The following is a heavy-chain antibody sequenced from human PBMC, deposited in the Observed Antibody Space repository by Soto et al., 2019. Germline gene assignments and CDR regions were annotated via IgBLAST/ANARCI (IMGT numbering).Heavy chain of an antibody. CDR2: INAGNGNT. CDR3: VRDLERRITIFGVVIDENYYGMDV. CDR1: GYTFTSYA. Sequence: QVQLVQSGAEVKKPGASVKVSCKASGYTFTSYAMHWVRQAPGQRLEWMGWINAGNGNTKYSQKFQGRVTITRDTSASTAYMELSSLRSEDTAVYYCVRDLERRITIFGVVIDENYYGMDVWGQGTTVTVSS. V-gene: IGHV1-3*01. J-gene: IGHJ6*02. D-gene: IGHD3-3*01.